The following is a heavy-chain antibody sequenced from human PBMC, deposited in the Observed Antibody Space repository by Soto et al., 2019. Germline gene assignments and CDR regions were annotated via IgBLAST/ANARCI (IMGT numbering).Heavy chain of an antibody. CDR1: GFTFSDYY. CDR2: IGSSGRTI. CDR3: ARGWWRLPPSNYMDV. J-gene: IGHJ6*03. Sequence: QVQLVESGGGLVKPGGSLRLSCAASGFTFSDYYMSWIRQAPGKGLEWVSYIGSSGRTIYYADSVKGRFTISRDNAKNSLYLQMHSLRAEDTAVYYCARGWWRLPPSNYMDVWGKGTTVTVSS. V-gene: IGHV3-11*01. D-gene: IGHD2-21*02.